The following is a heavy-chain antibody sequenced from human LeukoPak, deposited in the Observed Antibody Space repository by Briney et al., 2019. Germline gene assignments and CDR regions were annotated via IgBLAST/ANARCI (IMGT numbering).Heavy chain of an antibody. V-gene: IGHV4-59*12. J-gene: IGHJ6*03. CDR2: IYYSGST. CDR3: ARGLRYYYYMDV. Sequence: PSETLSLTCTVSGDSISSYYWSWIRQPPGKGLEWIGYIYYSGSTNYNPSLKSRVTISVDTSKNQFSLKLSSVTAADTAVYYCARGLRYYYYMDVWGKGTTVTISS. CDR1: GDSISSYY.